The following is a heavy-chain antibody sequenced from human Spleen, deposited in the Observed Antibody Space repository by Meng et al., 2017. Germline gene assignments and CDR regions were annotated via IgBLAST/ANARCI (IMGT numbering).Heavy chain of an antibody. CDR1: GYSISSAYY. D-gene: IGHD3-16*02. V-gene: IGHV4-38-2*01. CDR3: ARGQLHDYVWGSYRYSFDY. J-gene: IGHJ4*02. Sequence: GSLRLSCAVSGYSISSAYYWGWIRQPPGKGLEWIGSIYPSGSTYYNPSLKSRVTISVDTSKNQFSLKLSSVTAADTAVYYCARGQLHDYVWGSYRYSFDYWGQGTLVTVSS. CDR2: IYPSGST.